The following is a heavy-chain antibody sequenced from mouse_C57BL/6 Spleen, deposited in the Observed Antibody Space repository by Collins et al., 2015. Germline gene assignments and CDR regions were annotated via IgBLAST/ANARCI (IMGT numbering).Heavy chain of an antibody. CDR3: ARSYYGSSLYWYFDV. CDR1: GYTFTSYW. D-gene: IGHD1-1*01. V-gene: IGHV1-64*01. J-gene: IGHJ1*03. Sequence: QVQLQQPGAELVKPGASVKLSCKASGYTFTSYWMHWVKQRPGQGLEWIGMIHPNGGSTNYNEKFKSKATLTVDKSSSTAYMQLSSLTSEDSAVYYCARSYYGSSLYWYFDVWGTGTTVTVSS. CDR2: IHPNGGST.